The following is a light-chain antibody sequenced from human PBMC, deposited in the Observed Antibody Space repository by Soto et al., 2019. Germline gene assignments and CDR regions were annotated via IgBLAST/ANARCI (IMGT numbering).Light chain of an antibody. V-gene: IGLV2-14*01. CDR3: SSYTNINTRAGV. J-gene: IGLJ1*01. CDR1: SGDIGSYNR. CDR2: EVT. Sequence: QSVLTQPASVSGSSGQSITISCTGTSGDIGSYNRVSWYQQHPGKAPELIIYEVTDRPSGVSNRFSCSKSGNTASLTISGLHAEDEAEYYCSSYTNINTRAGVFGTGTKVTVL.